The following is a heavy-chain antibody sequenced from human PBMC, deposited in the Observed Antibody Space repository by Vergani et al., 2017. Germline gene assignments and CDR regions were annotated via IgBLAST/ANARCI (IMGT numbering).Heavy chain of an antibody. Sequence: QLQLQESGPGLVKPSETLSLTCTVSGGSISSSSYYWGWVRQAPGKGLEWVAVISYDGSNKYYADSVKGRFTISRDNSKNTLYLQMNSLRAEDTAVYYCAKGAFLEWLLDAFDIWGQGTMVTVSS. CDR2: ISYDGSNK. V-gene: IGHV3-30*18. J-gene: IGHJ3*02. CDR3: AKGAFLEWLLDAFDI. CDR1: GGSISSSSYY. D-gene: IGHD3-3*01.